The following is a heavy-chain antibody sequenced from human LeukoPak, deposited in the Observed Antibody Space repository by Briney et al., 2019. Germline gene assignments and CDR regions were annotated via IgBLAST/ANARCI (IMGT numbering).Heavy chain of an antibody. V-gene: IGHV3-21*01. CDR1: GFTFSSYT. CDR2: ISTTGSYI. J-gene: IGHJ4*02. Sequence: PGGSLRLSCAASGFTFSSYTLNWVRQAPGKGLEWVSSISTTGSYIYYGDSVKGRFTISRDNAKNSLYLEMNSLRAEDTAVYYCARESSSVISHYFDYWGQGTLVTVSS. CDR3: ARESSSVISHYFDY. D-gene: IGHD6-6*01.